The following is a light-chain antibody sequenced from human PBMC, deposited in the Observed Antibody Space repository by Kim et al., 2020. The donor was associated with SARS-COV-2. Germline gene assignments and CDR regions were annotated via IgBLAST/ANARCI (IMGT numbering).Light chain of an antibody. CDR1: RPNIGNNY. CDR2: DNN. Sequence: GRKVTISCPGRRPNIGNNYVSWYRQLPGTAPKLLIYDNNKRPSGIPDRFSGSKSGTSATLGITGLQTGDEADYYCGTWDSSLSAGVFGGGTQLTVL. V-gene: IGLV1-51*01. J-gene: IGLJ2*01. CDR3: GTWDSSLSAGV.